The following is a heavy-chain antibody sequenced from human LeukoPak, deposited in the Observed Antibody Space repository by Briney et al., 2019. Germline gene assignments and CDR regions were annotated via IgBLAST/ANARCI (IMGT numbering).Heavy chain of an antibody. CDR1: GFTFSNYA. D-gene: IGHD3-9*01. Sequence: PGASLRLSCAASGFTFSNYAMSWVRQAPGKGLEWVPAITGGGSGIYYADSMKSTFTISRDNSKNTLYLQINSLRAEDTAVYYCAKWEDYDVLTGYYVSDYWGQGTLVTVSS. J-gene: IGHJ4*02. CDR2: ITGGGSGI. CDR3: AKWEDYDVLTGYYVSDY. V-gene: IGHV3-23*01.